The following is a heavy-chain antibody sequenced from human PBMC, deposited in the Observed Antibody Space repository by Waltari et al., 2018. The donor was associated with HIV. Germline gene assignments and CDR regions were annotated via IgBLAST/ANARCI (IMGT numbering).Heavy chain of an antibody. Sequence: QLQLQESGPGLVKPSETLSLTCTVSGGSVSSSSYFWGWIRQPPGKGLEWVGRIYYTGRAYYNPSLKSRVTISVDTSKNQFSLKVTSVTAADTAVYYCARHALRVGVAYWNFDLWGRGTLVTVSS. V-gene: IGHV4-39*01. J-gene: IGHJ2*01. CDR2: IYYTGRA. D-gene: IGHD1-26*01. CDR3: ARHALRVGVAYWNFDL. CDR1: GGSVSSSSYF.